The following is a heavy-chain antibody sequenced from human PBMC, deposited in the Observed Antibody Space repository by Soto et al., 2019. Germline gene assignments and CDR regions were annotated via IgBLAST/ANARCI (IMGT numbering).Heavy chain of an antibody. D-gene: IGHD2-21*02. Sequence: GGSLRLSCAASGFTFSNAWMSWVRQAPGKGLEWVGRIKSKTDGGTTDYAAPVKGRFTISRDDSKNTLYLQMNSLKTEDTAVYYCTTESLTYYYGMDVWGQGTTVTVSS. CDR2: IKSKTDGGTT. J-gene: IGHJ6*02. CDR3: TTESLTYYYGMDV. CDR1: GFTFSNAW. V-gene: IGHV3-15*01.